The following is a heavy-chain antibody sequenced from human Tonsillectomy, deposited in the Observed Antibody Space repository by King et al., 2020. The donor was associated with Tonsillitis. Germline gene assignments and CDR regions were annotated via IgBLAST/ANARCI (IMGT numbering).Heavy chain of an antibody. J-gene: IGHJ3*02. CDR2: IHSSGST. CDR3: AGYHDSGDNSFEM. Sequence: QLQESGPGLVKPSETLSLTCTVSGTSLSSGRYLWSWIRQSPGRGLEWIGYIHSSGSTNSKPSLKSRVTISVDTSKNQLSLKLNSVTAADTAVYYCAGYHDSGDNSFEMWGLGTMVTVSS. V-gene: IGHV4-61*01. CDR1: GTSLSSGRYL. D-gene: IGHD4-17*01.